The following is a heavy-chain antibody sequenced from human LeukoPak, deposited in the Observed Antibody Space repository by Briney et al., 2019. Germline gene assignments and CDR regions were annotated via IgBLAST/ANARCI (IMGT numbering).Heavy chain of an antibody. J-gene: IGHJ4*02. V-gene: IGHV3-30*04. CDR1: GFTFSSYA. D-gene: IGHD4-17*01. CDR3: ARDGHGDYGDPGYFDY. Sequence: GGSLRLSCAASGFTFSSYAMHWVRQAPGKGLEWVAVISYDGSKKYYADSVKGRFTISRDNSKNTLYLQMNSLRAEDTAVYYCARDGHGDYGDPGYFDYWGQGTLVTVSS. CDR2: ISYDGSKK.